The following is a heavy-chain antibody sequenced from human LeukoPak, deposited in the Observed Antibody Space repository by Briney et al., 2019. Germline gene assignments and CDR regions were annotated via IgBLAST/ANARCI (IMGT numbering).Heavy chain of an antibody. CDR3: ARAYGARPYYYFDY. CDR2: IYYSGSA. CDR1: GGSISSNGYY. D-gene: IGHD4-17*01. Sequence: SETLSLTCSVSGGSISSNGYYWGWIRQPPGKGLEWIGAIYYSGSAYYNPSLKSRVTISVDTSKDQFSLKVTSVTAADTAVYYCARAYGARPYYYFDYWGEGSLVTVSS. J-gene: IGHJ4*02. V-gene: IGHV4-39*01.